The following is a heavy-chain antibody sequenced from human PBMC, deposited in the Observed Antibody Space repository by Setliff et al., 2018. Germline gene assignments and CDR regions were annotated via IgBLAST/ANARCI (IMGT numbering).Heavy chain of an antibody. CDR1: GYTFTRHG. V-gene: IGHV1-18*01. Sequence: ASVKVSCKASGYTFTRHGISWVRQAPGQGLEWMGWISVYNGDTNYPQRLQGRVTMTTDTSTSTSYMALSSLTSADTAVYYCAREGVDTRSSTDYRYYMDVWGKGTTVTVS. CDR2: ISVYNGDT. J-gene: IGHJ6*03. CDR3: AREGVDTRSSTDYRYYMDV. D-gene: IGHD5-18*01.